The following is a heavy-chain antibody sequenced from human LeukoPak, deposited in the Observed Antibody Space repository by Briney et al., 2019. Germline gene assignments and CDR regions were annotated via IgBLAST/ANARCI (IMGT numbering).Heavy chain of an antibody. Sequence: GGSLRLSCAASGFTFSSYWMSWIRQAPGKGLEWVANIKKDGSEKYYVDSVKGRFTISRDNAKNSLYLQMNSLRAEDTAVYYCARRVEYYDFWSGYSLYFDYWGQGTLVTVSS. CDR3: ARRVEYYDFWSGYSLYFDY. D-gene: IGHD3-3*01. CDR1: GFTFSSYW. CDR2: IKKDGSEK. V-gene: IGHV3-7*01. J-gene: IGHJ4*02.